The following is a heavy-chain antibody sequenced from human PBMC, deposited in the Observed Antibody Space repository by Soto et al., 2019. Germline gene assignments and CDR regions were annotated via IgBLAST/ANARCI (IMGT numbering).Heavy chain of an antibody. J-gene: IGHJ4*02. Sequence: ASLKVSCMASGDTFTSSAISCVRQAPGQELEWMGSISAYNGNTNYAQKLQGRVTMTTDTSTSTAYLELRSLRSDDTAVYYCARRSYDFWGGYPTGLGYWGQGTLVTVSS. CDR3: ARRSYDFWGGYPTGLGY. V-gene: IGHV1-18*01. D-gene: IGHD3-3*01. CDR2: ISAYNGNT. CDR1: GDTFTSSA.